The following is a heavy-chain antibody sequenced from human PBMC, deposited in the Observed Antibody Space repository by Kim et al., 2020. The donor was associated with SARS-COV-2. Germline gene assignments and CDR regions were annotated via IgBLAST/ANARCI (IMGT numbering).Heavy chain of an antibody. CDR3: ARLAVAGIHFDY. V-gene: IGHV4-39*01. J-gene: IGHJ4*02. CDR2: IYYSGST. CDR1: GGSISSSSYY. Sequence: SETLSLTCTVSGGSISSSSYYWGWLRQPPGKGLEWFGSIYYSGSTDYNPSLKSRFTISVDTSKNQFSLKLSSVTAADTAVYYCARLAVAGIHFDYWGQGTLVTVSS. D-gene: IGHD6-19*01.